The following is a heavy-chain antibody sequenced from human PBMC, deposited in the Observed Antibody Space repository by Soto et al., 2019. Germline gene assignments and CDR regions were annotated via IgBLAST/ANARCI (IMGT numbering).Heavy chain of an antibody. J-gene: IGHJ4*02. D-gene: IGHD3-3*01. CDR2: INEDVSER. Sequence: EVQLVESGGGLVQPGGSLRLSCAASGFTCSTYWMSWVRQTPGKGLEWVANINEDVSERYYVDSVKGRFTISRDNAKNSLYLQMNSLRGEDTAVYYWAKFWFFDYWGQGALVTASS. CDR3: AKFWFFDY. V-gene: IGHV3-7*05. CDR1: GFTCSTYW.